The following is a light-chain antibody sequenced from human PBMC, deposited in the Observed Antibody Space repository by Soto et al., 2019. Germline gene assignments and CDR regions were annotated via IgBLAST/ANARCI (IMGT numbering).Light chain of an antibody. CDR1: QSISSW. CDR3: QHYQMLWT. CDR2: KAS. J-gene: IGKJ1*01. Sequence: DIPMTQSPSTLSASVGDTVTITCRARQSISSWFDWYQQKPGKAPKVLFYKASRLESGVTARFSGSGSGTEFTLTNSSLQPDDSDTYYCQHYQMLWTFGKGTKVEIK. V-gene: IGKV1-5*03.